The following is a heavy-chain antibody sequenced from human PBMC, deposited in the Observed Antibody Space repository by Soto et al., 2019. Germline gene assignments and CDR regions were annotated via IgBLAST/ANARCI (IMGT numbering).Heavy chain of an antibody. J-gene: IGHJ6*02. D-gene: IGHD6-19*01. V-gene: IGHV1-18*04. CDR3: ARDSWGLAVPDYHYYAMDV. Sequence: QVQLVQSGAEVKKPGASVRVSCEASGYTFTSYGISWVRQAPGQGLEWMGWISVYSGRTNYAQKLQGRVTMTTDRATRAVYMELRSLRSDDTAVYYCARDSWGLAVPDYHYYAMDVWGQGTTVTVS. CDR2: ISVYSGRT. CDR1: GYTFTSYG.